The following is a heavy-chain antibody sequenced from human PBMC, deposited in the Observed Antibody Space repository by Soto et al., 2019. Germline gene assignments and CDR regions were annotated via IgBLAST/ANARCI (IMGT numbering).Heavy chain of an antibody. CDR1: GGSIRGYY. J-gene: IGHJ4*02. CDR2: MHTSGST. Sequence: QMQLQESGPGLVKPSETLSLTCTVSGGSIRGYYWSWIRQSAGMRLEWIGRMHTSGSTNYNPPLKSRVTISVDMSKNQISLKLTSVTAADTALYYCVRASMPKAHFDSWGQGTLVTVS. CDR3: VRASMPKAHFDS. V-gene: IGHV4-4*07. D-gene: IGHD2-2*01.